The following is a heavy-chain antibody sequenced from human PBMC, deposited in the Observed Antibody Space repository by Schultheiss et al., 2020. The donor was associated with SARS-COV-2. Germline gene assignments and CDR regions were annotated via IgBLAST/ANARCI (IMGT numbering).Heavy chain of an antibody. CDR1: GFTFRSHG. J-gene: IGHJ6*02. V-gene: IGHV3-30*03. D-gene: IGHD2-2*01. CDR2: ISYDGNEK. Sequence: GGSLRLSCAASGFTFRSHGMHWVRQAPGKGLEWVATISYDGNEKYYADSVKGRFTISRDNSKNTLYLQMNSLRAEDTAVYYCARDRTVVVPAAVSGMDVWGQGTTVTVSS. CDR3: ARDRTVVVPAAVSGMDV.